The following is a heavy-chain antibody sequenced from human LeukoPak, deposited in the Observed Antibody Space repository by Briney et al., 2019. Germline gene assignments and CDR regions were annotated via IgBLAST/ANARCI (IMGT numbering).Heavy chain of an antibody. D-gene: IGHD5-18*01. J-gene: IGHJ5*02. CDR1: GFIFSSYW. Sequence: GGSLRLSCAASGFIFSSYWMSWVRQAPGKGLEWVANIKEDGSEKYYVDSVKGRFTISRDNAKNSLYLQMNSLRAEDTAVYYCARALGYSYGYERFDPWGQGTLVTVSS. CDR3: ARALGYSYGYERFDP. CDR2: IKEDGSEK. V-gene: IGHV3-7*05.